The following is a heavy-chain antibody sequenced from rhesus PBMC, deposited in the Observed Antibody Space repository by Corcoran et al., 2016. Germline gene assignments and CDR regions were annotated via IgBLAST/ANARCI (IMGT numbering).Heavy chain of an antibody. Sequence: QLQLQESGPGLVKPSETLSVTCAVSGGSISSSYWSWIRQAPGKGREWIGYIYGSGSSTNYNPSLKSRVTISTDTSKNQFSLKLSSVTAADTAVYYCARAVDSNPIDYWGQGVLVTVSS. CDR2: IYGSGSST. V-gene: IGHV4-169*01. J-gene: IGHJ4*01. CDR3: ARAVDSNPIDY. D-gene: IGHD4-23*01. CDR1: GGSISSSY.